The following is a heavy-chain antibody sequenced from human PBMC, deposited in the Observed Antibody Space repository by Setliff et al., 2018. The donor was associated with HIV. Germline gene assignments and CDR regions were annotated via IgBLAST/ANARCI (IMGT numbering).Heavy chain of an antibody. Sequence: PSETLSLTCTVSGYSISSGYYWGWIRQPPGKGLEWIGSIYHSGITYYNSSLKSRVTISVDTSKNQFSLNLTSVTAADTAVYYCAGEAWTSYRSSSGYYSYYMDVWGKGTTVTVSS. CDR3: AGEAWTSYRSSSGYYSYYMDV. V-gene: IGHV4-38-2*02. J-gene: IGHJ6*03. CDR2: IYHSGIT. D-gene: IGHD6-6*01. CDR1: GYSISSGYY.